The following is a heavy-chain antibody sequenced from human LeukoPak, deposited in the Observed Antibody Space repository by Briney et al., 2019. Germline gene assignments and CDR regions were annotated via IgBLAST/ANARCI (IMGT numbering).Heavy chain of an antibody. J-gene: IGHJ4*02. CDR1: GFTFSSYA. CDR2: ISGSGGST. D-gene: IGHD3-9*01. CDR3: AKDLYYDILTGYNDY. Sequence: GGSLRLSCAASGFTFSSYAMSWVRQAPRKGLEWVSAISGSGGSTYYADSVKGRFTISRDNSKNTLYLQMNSLRAEDTAVYYCAKDLYYDILTGYNDYWGQGTLVTVSS. V-gene: IGHV3-23*01.